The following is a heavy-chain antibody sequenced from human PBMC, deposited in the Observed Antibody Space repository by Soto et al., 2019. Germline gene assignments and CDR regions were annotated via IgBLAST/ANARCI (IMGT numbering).Heavy chain of an antibody. V-gene: IGHV4-31*03. CDR1: GGSISSGGYY. CDR2: IYYSGST. D-gene: IGHD2-2*01. J-gene: IGHJ4*02. CDR3: ARGKFVEVHPAAGLDY. Sequence: PSETLSLTCTVSGGSISSGGYYWSWVRQHPGKGLEWIGYIYYSGSTYYNPSLKSRVTISVDTSKNQFSLKLSSVTAADTAVYYCARGKFVEVHPAAGLDYGGKGSPVTASP.